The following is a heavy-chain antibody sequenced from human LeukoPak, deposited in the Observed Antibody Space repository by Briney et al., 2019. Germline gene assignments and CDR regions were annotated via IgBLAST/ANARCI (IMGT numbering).Heavy chain of an antibody. CDR1: GFTLSSYG. J-gene: IGHJ4*02. CDR2: ISYDGSNK. D-gene: IGHD3-3*01. V-gene: IGHV3-30*18. CDR3: AKSPVAYNYDFWSGQSYYFDY. Sequence: GRPLRLSCAASGFTLSSYGMHWVRQAPGKGLEWVAVISYDGSNKYYADSVKGRFTISRDNSKNTLYLQMNSLRAEDTAVYYCAKSPVAYNYDFWSGQSYYFDYWGQGTLVTVSS.